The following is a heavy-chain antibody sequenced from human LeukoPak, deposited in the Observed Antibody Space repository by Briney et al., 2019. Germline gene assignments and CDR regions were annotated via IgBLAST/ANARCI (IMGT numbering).Heavy chain of an antibody. CDR3: AKDTSIGRYCTNGVCSPFDY. Sequence: GGALRLSCARSGFTFSSYAMSWVGQAPGKGGEGVSAISDTGGTTYNADSVKGGFTISRENSRSTLYLQMNSLRAEDTALYYCAKDTSIGRYCTNGVCSPFDYWGQGPLVTVSS. CDR2: ISDTGGTT. D-gene: IGHD2-8*01. CDR1: GFTFSSYA. J-gene: IGHJ4*02. V-gene: IGHV3-23*01.